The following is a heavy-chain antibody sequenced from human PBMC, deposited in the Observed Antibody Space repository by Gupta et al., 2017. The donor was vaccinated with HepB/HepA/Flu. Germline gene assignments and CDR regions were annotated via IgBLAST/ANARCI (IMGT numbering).Heavy chain of an antibody. CDR2: INHSGST. Sequence: QVQLQQWGAGLLKPSETLSLTCAVYGGSFSGYYWSWIRQPPGKGLEWIGEINHSGSTNYNPSLKSRVTISVDTSKNQFSLKLSSVTAADTAVYYCARGPDIVVVPAAIRNWFDPWGQGTLVTVSS. V-gene: IGHV4-34*01. D-gene: IGHD2-2*02. J-gene: IGHJ5*02. CDR3: ARGPDIVVVPAAIRNWFDP. CDR1: GGSFSGYY.